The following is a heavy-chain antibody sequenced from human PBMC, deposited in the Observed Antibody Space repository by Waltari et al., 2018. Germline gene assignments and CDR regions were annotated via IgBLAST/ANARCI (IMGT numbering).Heavy chain of an antibody. J-gene: IGHJ6*02. Sequence: QVQLVQSGAEVKKPGSSVKVSCKASGGTFSSYAISWVRQAPGQGLEWRGGIIPIFGTANYAQKFQGRVTITADESTSTAYMELSSLRSEDTAVYYCARAALMSSGAYYYYGMDVWGQGTTVTVSS. D-gene: IGHD3-10*01. CDR3: ARAALMSSGAYYYYGMDV. CDR2: IIPIFGTA. V-gene: IGHV1-69*01. CDR1: GGTFSSYA.